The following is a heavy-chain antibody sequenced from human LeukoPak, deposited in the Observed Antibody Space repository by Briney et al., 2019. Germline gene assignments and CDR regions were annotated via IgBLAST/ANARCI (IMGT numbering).Heavy chain of an antibody. CDR1: GGTFSSYA. D-gene: IGHD2-8*01. Sequence: SVKVSCKASGGTFSSYAISWVRQAPGQGLEWMGGITPIFGTANYAQKFQGRVTITADKSTSTAYMELSSLRSEDTAVYYCARDHLLKGDVFDFGAKGKMVTV. CDR3: ARDHLLKGDVFDF. CDR2: ITPIFGTA. J-gene: IGHJ3*01. V-gene: IGHV1-69*06.